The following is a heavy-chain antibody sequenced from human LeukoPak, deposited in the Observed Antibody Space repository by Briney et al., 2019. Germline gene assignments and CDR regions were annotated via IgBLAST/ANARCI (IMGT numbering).Heavy chain of an antibody. D-gene: IGHD3-22*01. J-gene: IGHJ4*02. V-gene: IGHV4-39*07. CDR2: IYYSGST. Sequence: SETLSLTCTVSGGSISSSSYYWGWIRQPPGKGLEWIGSIYYSGSTYYNPSLKSRVTISVDTSKNQFSLKLSSVTAADTAVYYCARFDYYDSSGPDYWGQGTLVTVSS. CDR3: ARFDYYDSSGPDY. CDR1: GGSISSSSYY.